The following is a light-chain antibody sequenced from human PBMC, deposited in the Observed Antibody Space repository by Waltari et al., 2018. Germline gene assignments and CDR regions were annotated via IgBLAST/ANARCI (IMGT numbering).Light chain of an antibody. Sequence: QAALTQSPSVSGSPGQSVTIPCTGTSRTLGCYNRVSWNQQNTGKAPKFMIYEVNKRSAGVSDRFSGSKSGNTASLTISGLQAEDEADYYCNSYVRSNTFIFGNGTRLTVL. CDR2: EVN. J-gene: IGLJ1*01. V-gene: IGLV2-18*02. CDR1: SRTLGCYNR. CDR3: NSYVRSNTFI.